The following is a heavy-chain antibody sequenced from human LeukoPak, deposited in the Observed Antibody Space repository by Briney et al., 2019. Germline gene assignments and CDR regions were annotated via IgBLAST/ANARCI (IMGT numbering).Heavy chain of an antibody. CDR2: IYSGGST. Sequence: GGSLRLSCAASGFTVSSNYMSWVRQAPAKGLEWVSVIYSGGSTYYADSVKGRFTISRDNSKNTLYLQMNSLRVEDTAVYYCAKSGLNRFDYWGQGTLVTVSS. J-gene: IGHJ4*02. V-gene: IGHV3-53*01. CDR3: AKSGLNRFDY. D-gene: IGHD2-15*01. CDR1: GFTVSSNY.